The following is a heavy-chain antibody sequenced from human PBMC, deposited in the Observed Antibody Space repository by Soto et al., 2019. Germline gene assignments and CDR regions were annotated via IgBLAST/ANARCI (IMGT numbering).Heavy chain of an antibody. J-gene: IGHJ4*02. CDR1: GGSIRSDNSY. Sequence: QLQLQESGPGLVKPSETLSLTCTVSGGSIRSDNSYWDWVRQPPGKGLEWIATMSSGGRTFYSPSLRGRVTLSIATSKNQFSLKMSSVTATDTAVYFCARFPGIYGVHTPYFDLWGQGILVIVSS. CDR2: MSSGGRT. D-gene: IGHD2-15*01. CDR3: ARFPGIYGVHTPYFDL. V-gene: IGHV4-39*01.